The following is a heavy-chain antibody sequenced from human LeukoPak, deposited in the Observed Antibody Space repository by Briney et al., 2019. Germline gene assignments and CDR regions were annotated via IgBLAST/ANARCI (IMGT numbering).Heavy chain of an antibody. J-gene: IGHJ4*02. CDR3: ARGVGNYRYYFDS. V-gene: IGHV3-21*01. Sequence: GGSLRLSCAASGFTFSSYAMNWIRQAPGRGLEWVASVSSSGAYIYYADLMEGRFTISRDNAKNSLILQMNSLRAEDTAVYYCARGVGNYRYYFDSWGQGTLVTVSS. CDR1: GFTFSSYA. CDR2: VSSSGAYI. D-gene: IGHD3-22*01.